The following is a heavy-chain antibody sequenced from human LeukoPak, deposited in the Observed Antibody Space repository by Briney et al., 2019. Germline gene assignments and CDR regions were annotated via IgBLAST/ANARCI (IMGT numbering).Heavy chain of an antibody. J-gene: IGHJ4*02. CDR3: ASDLRYCSGGSCSPFDY. Sequence: ASVKVSCKASGGTFSSYAISWVRQAPGQGLEWMGRIIPILGIANYAQKFQGRVTITADKSTSTAYMELSSLRSEDTAVYYCASDLRYCSGGSCSPFDYWGQGTLVTVSS. CDR1: GGTFSSYA. D-gene: IGHD2-15*01. V-gene: IGHV1-69*04. CDR2: IIPILGIA.